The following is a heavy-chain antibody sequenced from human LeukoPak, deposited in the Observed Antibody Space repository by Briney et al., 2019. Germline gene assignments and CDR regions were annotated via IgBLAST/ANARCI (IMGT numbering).Heavy chain of an antibody. CDR2: INYSGNT. D-gene: IGHD3-22*01. CDR1: GASISSSY. V-gene: IGHV4-59*01. Sequence: SETLSLTCAVSGASISSSYWSWIRQPPGKGLEWIGYINYSGNTKYNPSLESRVTISVDASNNQFSLRLSSVTAADTAFYYCARGYYDSRGYSNTFDIWGQGTLVTASS. J-gene: IGHJ3*02. CDR3: ARGYYDSRGYSNTFDI.